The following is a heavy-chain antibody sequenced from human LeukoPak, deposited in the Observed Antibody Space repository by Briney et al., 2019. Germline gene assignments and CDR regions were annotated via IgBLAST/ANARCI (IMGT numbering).Heavy chain of an antibody. CDR3: ARDRQQLVNYFDY. J-gene: IGHJ4*02. CDR1: GFTFSSYA. CDR2: ISGSGGST. Sequence: GGSLRLSCAASGFTFSSYAMSWVRQAPGKGLRWVSAISGSGGSTYYADSVKGRFTISRDNSKNTLYLQMNSLRAEDTAVYYCARDRQQLVNYFDYWGQGTLVTVSS. V-gene: IGHV3-23*01. D-gene: IGHD6-13*01.